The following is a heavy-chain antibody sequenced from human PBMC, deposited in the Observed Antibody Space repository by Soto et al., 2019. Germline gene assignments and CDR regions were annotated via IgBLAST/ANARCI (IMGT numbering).Heavy chain of an antibody. D-gene: IGHD2-15*01. J-gene: IGHJ4*02. CDR3: ARGYCAGGRGYQRYFDY. CDR2: ISGTDDST. Sequence: EVHLLESGGGLVQPGGSLRLSCAASGFTFSNYALSWVRQAPGKGLEWVSVISGTDDSTYYADSVRGRFTISRDNSKNTVYLQMNSLRAEDTALYFCARGYCAGGRGYQRYFDYWGQGTLVTVSS. V-gene: IGHV3-23*01. CDR1: GFTFSNYA.